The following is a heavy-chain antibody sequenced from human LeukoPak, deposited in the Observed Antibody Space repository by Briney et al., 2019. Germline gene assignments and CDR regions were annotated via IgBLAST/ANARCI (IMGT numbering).Heavy chain of an antibody. V-gene: IGHV3-23*01. CDR2: ITSGSGSNV. CDR3: ARHGSWSFDY. D-gene: IGHD6-13*01. CDR1: GFTFSSHA. J-gene: IGHJ4*02. Sequence: GGSLRLSCAASGFTFSSHAMSWVRQAPGKGLEWVSAITSGSGSNVYYTDSLKGRFTISRDNSKNTLYLHMNSLRAEDTAVCYCARHGSWSFDYWGQGTLLTVSA.